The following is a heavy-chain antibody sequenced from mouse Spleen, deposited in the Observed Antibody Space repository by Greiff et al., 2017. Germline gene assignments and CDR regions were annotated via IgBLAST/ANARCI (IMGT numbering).Heavy chain of an antibody. Sequence: QVQLQQPGAELVRPGSSVKLSCKASGYTFTSYWMHWVKQRPIQGLEWIGNIDPSDSETHYNQKFKDKATLTVDKSSSTAYMQLSSLTSEDSAVYYCARRGTGRNFDYWGQGTTLPVSS. CDR3: ARRGTGRNFDY. J-gene: IGHJ2*01. V-gene: IGHV1-52*01. CDR1: GYTFTSYW. D-gene: IGHD4-1*01. CDR2: IDPSDSET.